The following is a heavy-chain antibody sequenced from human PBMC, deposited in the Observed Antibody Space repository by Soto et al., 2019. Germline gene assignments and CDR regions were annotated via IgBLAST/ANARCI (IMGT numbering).Heavy chain of an antibody. CDR3: ARVGSSIATRPFDY. CDR1: GGSISSGDYY. J-gene: IGHJ4*02. CDR2: IYYSGST. D-gene: IGHD6-6*01. Sequence: SETLCLTCTVSGGSISSGDYYWSWIRQPPGKGLEWIGYIYYSGSTYYNPSLKSRVTISVDTSKNQFSLKLSSVTAADTAVYYCARVGSSIATRPFDYWGQGTLVTVSS. V-gene: IGHV4-30-4*01.